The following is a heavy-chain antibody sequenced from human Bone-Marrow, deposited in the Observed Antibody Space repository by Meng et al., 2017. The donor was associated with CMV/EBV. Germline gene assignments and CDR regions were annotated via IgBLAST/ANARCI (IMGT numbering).Heavy chain of an antibody. V-gene: IGHV4-59*01. Sequence: SETLSLTCSVSGGSIRGYQWAWVRQAPGKGLEWIGHSSGSATYNPSLRSRVTISVDESKKQFSLKLSSVTAADTAVYYCARDLKYWGQGTLVTVSS. CDR3: ARDLKY. CDR1: GGSIRGYQ. CDR2: HSSGSA. J-gene: IGHJ4*02.